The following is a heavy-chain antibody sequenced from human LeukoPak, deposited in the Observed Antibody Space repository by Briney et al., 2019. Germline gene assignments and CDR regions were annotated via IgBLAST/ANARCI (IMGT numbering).Heavy chain of an antibody. CDR3: ARDLLYNWFDP. D-gene: IGHD2-8*01. CDR1: GGSISSSSYY. CDR2: IYYSGST. V-gene: IGHV4-39*07. J-gene: IGHJ5*02. Sequence: SETLSLTCTVSGGSISSSSYYWGWIRQPPGKGLEWIGSIYYSGSTYYNPPLKSRVTISVDTSKNQFSLKLSSVTAADTAVYYCARDLLYNWFDPWGQGTLVTVSS.